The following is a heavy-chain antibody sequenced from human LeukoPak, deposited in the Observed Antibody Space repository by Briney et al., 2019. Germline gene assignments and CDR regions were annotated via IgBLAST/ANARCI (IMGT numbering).Heavy chain of an antibody. CDR2: INYSGST. J-gene: IGHJ4*02. V-gene: IGHV4-34*01. D-gene: IGHD3-3*01. CDR1: GGSFSDYY. CDR3: ARQRGFWSAYIDF. Sequence: SETLSLTCAFYGGSFSDYYWTWVRQTPGEGLEWIGEINYSGSTNYNPSLESRVIISLDTSKKQFSLRLSSVTAADTAVYYCARQRGFWSAYIDFWGQGTLVTVSS.